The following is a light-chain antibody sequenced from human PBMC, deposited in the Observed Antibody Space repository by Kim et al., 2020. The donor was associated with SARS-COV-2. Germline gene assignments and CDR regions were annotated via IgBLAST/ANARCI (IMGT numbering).Light chain of an antibody. J-gene: IGKJ4*01. CDR3: QQYENWPPLT. CDR2: GAS. CDR1: NGIGNN. Sequence: SPGETATLSCRASNGIGNNIAWCQHKRGHTPKILIYGASTRATGVPARFIGDGSEAEYTLTISNLQSEDFATYYCQQYENWPPLTFGGGTKVDIK. V-gene: IGKV3-15*01.